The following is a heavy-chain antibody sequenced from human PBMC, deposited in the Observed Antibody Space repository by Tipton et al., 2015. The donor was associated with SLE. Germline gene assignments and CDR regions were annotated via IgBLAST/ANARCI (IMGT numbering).Heavy chain of an antibody. J-gene: IGHJ4*02. D-gene: IGHD1-1*01. CDR3: ASRGEQQLTFDS. V-gene: IGHV4-30-2*01. CDR1: GASISSGGYS. CDR2: IYHGGST. Sequence: TLSLTCTVSGASISSGGYSWSWFRQPPGMGLEWIGYIYHGGSTYYNPSLKSRVTISVDRSKNQFSLSLSSVTAADTAVYYCASRGEQQLTFDSWGQGILANVSS.